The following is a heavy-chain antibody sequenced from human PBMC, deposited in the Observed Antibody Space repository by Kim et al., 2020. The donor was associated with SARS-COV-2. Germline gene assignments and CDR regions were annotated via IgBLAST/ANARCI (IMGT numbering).Heavy chain of an antibody. CDR1: GFTLTKYW. CDR2: ISSDGITV. CDR3: TRVVEGAAGLCDY. J-gene: IGHJ4*02. D-gene: IGHD1-26*01. Sequence: GGSLRLSCAASGFTLTKYWMHWVRQAPGKGLVWVSRISSDGITVNYADSVKDRFTISRDNAKNRLYLQMNSLRADDTAVYYCTRVVEGAAGLCDYWGQGT. V-gene: IGHV3-74*01.